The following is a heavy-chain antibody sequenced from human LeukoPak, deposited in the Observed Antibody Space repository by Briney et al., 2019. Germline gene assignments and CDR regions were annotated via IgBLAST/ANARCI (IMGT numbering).Heavy chain of an antibody. V-gene: IGHV4-59*01. J-gene: IGHJ5*02. CDR1: GGSISSYY. D-gene: IGHD2-2*01. CDR3: ARSLGDCSSTSCYLDWSTENWFDP. CDR2: IYYSGSS. Sequence: SETLSLTCTVSGGSISSYYWSWIRQPPGKGLEWIGYIYYSGSSNYNPSIKRRVTISVDTSKNQFSLKLSSVTAADTAVYYCARSLGDCSSTSCYLDWSTENWFDPWGQGTLVTVSS.